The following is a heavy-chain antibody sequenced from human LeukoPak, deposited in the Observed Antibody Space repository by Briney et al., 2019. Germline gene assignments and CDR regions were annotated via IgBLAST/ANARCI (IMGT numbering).Heavy chain of an antibody. CDR2: ISHDGSNK. Sequence: GGSLRLSCAASGFTFSSYAMHWVRQAPGRGLEWVALISHDGSNKYYADSVKGRFTISRDNSKNTLYLQLNSLRVEDTAVYYCARDPSLTMVRRVIITAYPDYWGQGTLVTVSS. CDR3: ARDPSLTMVRRVIITAYPDY. CDR1: GFTFSSYA. V-gene: IGHV3-30-3*01. J-gene: IGHJ4*02. D-gene: IGHD3-10*01.